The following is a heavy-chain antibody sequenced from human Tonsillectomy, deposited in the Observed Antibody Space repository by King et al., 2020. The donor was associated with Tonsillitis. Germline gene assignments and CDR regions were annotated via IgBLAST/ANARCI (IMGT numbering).Heavy chain of an antibody. J-gene: IGHJ5*01. V-gene: IGHV3-49*04. CDR1: GFTFADYP. Sequence: VQLVESGGGLVQPGRSLRLTCTTSGFTFADYPMSWVRQAPGKGLEWVGFIKSQAYGGTTGYAASVKGRFIISRDDSKSIAYLQMNNLKTDDTAMYYCTRPLYYYLAGDPPDSWGQXSLVTVSS. CDR3: TRPLYYYLAGDPPDS. CDR2: IKSQAYGGTT. D-gene: IGHD2-8*01.